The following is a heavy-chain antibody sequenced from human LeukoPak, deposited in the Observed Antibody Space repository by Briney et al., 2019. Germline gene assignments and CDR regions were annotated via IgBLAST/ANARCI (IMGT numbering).Heavy chain of an antibody. CDR2: ISAYNGNT. CDR1: GYTFTSYG. Sequence: GASAKVSCKASGYTFTSYGISWVRQAPGQGLEWMGWISAYNGNTNYAQKLQGRVTMTTDTSTSTAYMELRSLRSDDTAVYYCARARYSSTVTTNPVSYWGQGTLVTVSS. D-gene: IGHD4-17*01. CDR3: ARARYSSTVTTNPVSY. V-gene: IGHV1-18*01. J-gene: IGHJ4*02.